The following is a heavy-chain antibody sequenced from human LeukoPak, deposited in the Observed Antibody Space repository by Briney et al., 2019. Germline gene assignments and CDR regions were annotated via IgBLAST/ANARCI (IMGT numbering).Heavy chain of an antibody. J-gene: IGHJ4*02. CDR1: GGSMFNYY. V-gene: IGHV4-59*08. Sequence: SETLSLTCSVSGGSMFNYYWSWIRQPPGKGLEWIGYIHYSGNTDYNPSLKSRVTISLDTSKNQFSLKVRSVTAADTAVYYCARQGGISGYWFYYWGQGTLVTVSS. D-gene: IGHD3-22*01. CDR3: ARQGGISGYWFYY. CDR2: IHYSGNT.